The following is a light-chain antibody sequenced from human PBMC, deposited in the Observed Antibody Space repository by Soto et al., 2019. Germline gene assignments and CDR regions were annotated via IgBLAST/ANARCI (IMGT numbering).Light chain of an antibody. Sequence: EIVLTQSPGTLSLSPGERATLSCRASQSVSSSYLAWYQHKPGQAPRLLIYGASSRATGIPDRFSGCGSGTDFTLTISRLEPEDFAVYYCQQYGSSLGTFGQGTKVEIK. CDR3: QQYGSSLGT. V-gene: IGKV3-20*01. J-gene: IGKJ1*01. CDR1: QSVSSSY. CDR2: GAS.